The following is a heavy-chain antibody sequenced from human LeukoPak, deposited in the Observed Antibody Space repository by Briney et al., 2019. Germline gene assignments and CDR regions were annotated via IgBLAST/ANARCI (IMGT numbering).Heavy chain of an antibody. CDR3: ARVPHLASFDY. CDR2: INPNSGGT. J-gene: IGHJ4*02. Sequence: ASVKVSCKASGYSFTDKYMHWVRQAPGQGLEWMGWINPNSGGTNYAQKLQGRVTMTTDTSTSTAYMELRSLRSDDTAVYYCARVPHLASFDYWGQGTLVTVSS. D-gene: IGHD3-3*02. V-gene: IGHV1-2*02. CDR1: GYSFTDKY.